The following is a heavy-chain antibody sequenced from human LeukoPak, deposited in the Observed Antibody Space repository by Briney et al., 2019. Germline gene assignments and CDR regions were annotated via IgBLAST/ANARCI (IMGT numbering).Heavy chain of an antibody. CDR2: IYDSGST. Sequence: SETLSLTCTVSGGSIRSSYYYWGWIRQPPGKGPEWIGSIYDSGSTYYNPSLKSRVTISVDTSKNQFSLKLSSVTAADTAVYYCARVGARYFDWPEAAYFDYWGQGTLVTVSS. J-gene: IGHJ4*02. CDR3: ARVGARYFDWPEAAYFDY. D-gene: IGHD3-9*01. CDR1: GGSIRSSYYY. V-gene: IGHV4-39*07.